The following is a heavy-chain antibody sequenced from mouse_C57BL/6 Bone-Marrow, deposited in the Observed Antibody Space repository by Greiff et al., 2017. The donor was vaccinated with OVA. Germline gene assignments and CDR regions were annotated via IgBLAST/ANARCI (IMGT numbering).Heavy chain of an antibody. J-gene: IGHJ2*01. CDR1: GYTFTSYW. Sequence: VQLQQPGTELVKPGASVKLSCKASGYTFTSYWMHWVKQRPGQGLEWIGNINPSNGGTNYNEKFKSKATLPVDKSASTAYMQLSSLTSEDSAVYYCALFITTVVANYFDYWGQGTTLTVSS. V-gene: IGHV1-53*01. CDR3: ALFITTVVANYFDY. CDR2: INPSNGGT. D-gene: IGHD1-1*01.